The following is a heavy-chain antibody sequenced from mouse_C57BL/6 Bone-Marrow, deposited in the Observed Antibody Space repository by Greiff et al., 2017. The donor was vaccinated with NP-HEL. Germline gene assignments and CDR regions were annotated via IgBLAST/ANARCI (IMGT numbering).Heavy chain of an antibody. J-gene: IGHJ3*01. Sequence: EVKLVEYGGGLVKPGGSLKLSCAASGFTFSSYTMSWVRQTPEKRLEWVATISGGGGNTYYPDSVKGRFTISRDNAKNTLYLQMSSLRSEDTALYYCARHEELLAWFAYWGQGTLVTVSA. CDR3: ARHEELLAWFAY. CDR1: GFTFSSYT. D-gene: IGHD2-12*01. CDR2: ISGGGGNT. V-gene: IGHV5-9*01.